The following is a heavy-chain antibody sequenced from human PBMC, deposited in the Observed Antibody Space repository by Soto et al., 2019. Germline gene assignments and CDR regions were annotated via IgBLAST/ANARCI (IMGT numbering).Heavy chain of an antibody. CDR3: ARVGRGGGPWDYYYYMDV. CDR2: IYYSGST. CDR1: GGSISSGGYY. J-gene: IGHJ6*03. V-gene: IGHV4-31*03. Sequence: QVQLQESGPGLVKPSQTLSLTCTVSGGSISSGGYYWSWIRRHPGKGLEWIGYIYYSGSTYYNPSLKSRVTISVDTSKNQFSLKLSSVTAADTAVYYCARVGRGGGPWDYYYYMDVWGKGTTVTVSS. D-gene: IGHD1-26*01.